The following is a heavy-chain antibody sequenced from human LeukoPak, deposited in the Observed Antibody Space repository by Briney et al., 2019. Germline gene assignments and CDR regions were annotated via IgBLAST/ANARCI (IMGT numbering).Heavy chain of an antibody. CDR1: GFTFSSYW. Sequence: GGSLRLSCAASGFTFSSYWMHWVRQAPGKGLQWVALISFDGGDKYYADSVKGRFTISRDNSKNTLFLQMNSRRAEGTAVYYCAKGSNRGVATIDYWGQGTLVTVSS. D-gene: IGHD5-12*01. J-gene: IGHJ4*02. CDR2: ISFDGGDK. V-gene: IGHV3-30*18. CDR3: AKGSNRGVATIDY.